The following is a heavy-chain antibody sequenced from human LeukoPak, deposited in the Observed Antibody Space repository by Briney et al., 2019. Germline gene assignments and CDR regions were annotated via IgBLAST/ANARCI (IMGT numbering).Heavy chain of an antibody. Sequence: GGSLRLSCAASGFTFSSYWMSWVRQAPGKGLEWVANIKQDGSEKYYVDSVKGRFTISRDNAKNSLYLQMNSLRAEDTAVYYCATYYDILTGYYTVFDYWGQGTLVTVSS. V-gene: IGHV3-7*01. CDR3: ATYYDILTGYYTVFDY. CDR1: GFTFSSYW. CDR2: IKQDGSEK. D-gene: IGHD3-9*01. J-gene: IGHJ4*02.